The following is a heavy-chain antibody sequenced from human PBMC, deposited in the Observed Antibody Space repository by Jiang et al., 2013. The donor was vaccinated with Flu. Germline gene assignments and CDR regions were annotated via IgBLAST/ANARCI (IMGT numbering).Heavy chain of an antibody. Sequence: LESGGGLVQPGRSLRVSCVASGFTFSKYGMHWVRQAPGKGLEWVAIVWYDGINKYYADSVKGRFTISRDNSKNTLYLQMNSLRAEDTAVYYCAREAYGGNSDYFYGMDVWGQGTTVTVSS. J-gene: IGHJ6*02. CDR1: GFTFSKYG. CDR3: AREAYGGNSDYFYGMDV. D-gene: IGHD4-23*01. CDR2: VWYDGINK. V-gene: IGHV3-33*01.